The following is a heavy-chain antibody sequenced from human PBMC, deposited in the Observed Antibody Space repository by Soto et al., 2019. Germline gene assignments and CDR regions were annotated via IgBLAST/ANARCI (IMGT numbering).Heavy chain of an antibody. CDR3: ARGTVTIFGVVTPPDY. D-gene: IGHD3-3*01. V-gene: IGHV1-69*02. J-gene: IGHJ4*02. CDR2: IIPMLGVT. Sequence: QVQLVQSGAEVQKPGSSAKVSCKASGGTFSSYTFDWVRQAPGQGLEWMGRIIPMLGVTHYAQKFQGRVTITADKSASTAYMELSSLTSEDTAVYYCARGTVTIFGVVTPPDYWGQGTLVTVSS. CDR1: GGTFSSYT.